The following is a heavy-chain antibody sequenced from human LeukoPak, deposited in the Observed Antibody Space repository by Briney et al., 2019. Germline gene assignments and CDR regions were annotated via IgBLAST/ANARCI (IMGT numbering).Heavy chain of an antibody. Sequence: GGSLRLSCAASGFTFSSYSMNWVRQAPGKGLEWVSYISSSSSTIYYADSVKGRFTISRDNAKNSLYLQMNSLRAEDTAVYYCASLVVSYYDFWSGYDAFDIWGQGTMVTVSS. CDR2: ISSSSSTI. CDR1: GFTFSSYS. D-gene: IGHD3-3*01. V-gene: IGHV3-48*01. CDR3: ASLVVSYYDFWSGYDAFDI. J-gene: IGHJ3*02.